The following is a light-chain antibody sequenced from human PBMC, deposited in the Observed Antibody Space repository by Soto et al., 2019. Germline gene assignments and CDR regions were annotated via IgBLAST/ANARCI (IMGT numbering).Light chain of an antibody. CDR1: SSDVGGYDY. CDR3: SSYTSSSTLVV. V-gene: IGLV2-14*01. Sequence: QSALTQPASVSGSPGQSITISCTGASSDVGGYDYVSWYQQHPGKVPKLMIYDVTNRPSGVSNRFSGSKSGNTASLTISGLQAEDEADCYCSSYTSSSTLVVFGGGTKLTVL. J-gene: IGLJ2*01. CDR2: DVT.